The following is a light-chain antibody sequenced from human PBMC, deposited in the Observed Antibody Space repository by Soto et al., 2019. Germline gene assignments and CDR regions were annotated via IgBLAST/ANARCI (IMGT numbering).Light chain of an antibody. J-gene: IGLJ2*01. CDR1: SSNIGTNY. CDR3: AAWDDSLSGVV. V-gene: IGLV1-47*01. Sequence: QSVLTQPPSASTTPGQRVTISCSGSSSNIGTNYVYWYQHLPGTAPKLLIYRNDQRPSGVPDRFSGSMSGTAASLAIGGLRSEDEADYYCAAWDDSLSGVVFGGGTMLTVL. CDR2: RND.